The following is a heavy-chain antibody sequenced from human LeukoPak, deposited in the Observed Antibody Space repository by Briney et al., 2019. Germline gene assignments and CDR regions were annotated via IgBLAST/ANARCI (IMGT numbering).Heavy chain of an antibody. V-gene: IGHV2-5*01. CDR3: SHRLVGEGLDY. Sequence: SGPTLVNPTHTLTLTCTFSGFSLSTSGVGVRWIRQPPGKALEWLAVVHWNDNNYYSPSLKSRLTVTKDTSKNQVVLSVTNMDPVDTATYYCSHRLVGEGLDYWGQGTLVTVSS. J-gene: IGHJ4*02. D-gene: IGHD6-6*01. CDR2: VHWNDNN. CDR1: GFSLSTSGVG.